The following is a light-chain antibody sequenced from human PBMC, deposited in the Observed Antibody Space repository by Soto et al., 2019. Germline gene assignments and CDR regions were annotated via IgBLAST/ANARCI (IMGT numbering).Light chain of an antibody. Sequence: EIVLTQSPGTLSLSPGERATVSCRASQTVSSSYLAWYQQKPGQAPRLLIYAASSRATGIPDRFSGSGSGTDFTLTISILEPEDFAVYYCQQYGDSPPWTFGQGTKVEIK. CDR1: QTVSSSY. CDR2: AAS. CDR3: QQYGDSPPWT. J-gene: IGKJ1*01. V-gene: IGKV3-20*01.